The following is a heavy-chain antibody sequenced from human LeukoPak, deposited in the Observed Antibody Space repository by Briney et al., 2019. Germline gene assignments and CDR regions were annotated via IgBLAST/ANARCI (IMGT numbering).Heavy chain of an antibody. J-gene: IGHJ4*02. CDR2: INHSGST. CDR3: ATKGETGFDY. D-gene: IGHD1-14*01. CDR1: GGSFSGYH. Sequence: PSETLSLTCAVYGGSFSGYHWSWIRQPPGKGLEWIGEINHSGSTNYNPSLKSRVTISVDTSKNQFSLKLSSVTAADTAVYYCATKGETGFDYWGQGTLVTVSS. V-gene: IGHV4-34*01.